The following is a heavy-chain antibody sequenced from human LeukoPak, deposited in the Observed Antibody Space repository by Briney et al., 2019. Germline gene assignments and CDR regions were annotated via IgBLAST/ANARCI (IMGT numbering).Heavy chain of an antibody. CDR3: ARQEAVAGTLDY. D-gene: IGHD6-19*01. V-gene: IGHV4-39*01. CDR1: GGSISSSSYY. CDR2: IYYSGST. Sequence: SETLSLTCTVSGGSISSSSYYWGWIRQPPGKGLEWIGSIYYSGSTYYNPSLKSRVTISVDTSKNQFSLKPSSVTAADTAVYYCARQEAVAGTLDYWGQGTLVTVSS. J-gene: IGHJ4*02.